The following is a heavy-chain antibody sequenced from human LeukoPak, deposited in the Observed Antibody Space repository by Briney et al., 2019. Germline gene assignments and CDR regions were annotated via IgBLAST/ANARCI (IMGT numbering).Heavy chain of an antibody. Sequence: ASVKVSCKASGYTFTNYAMNWVRQAPGQGLEWMGLINTNTGNPTYAQGFTGRFVSSLDTSVSTAYLQISSLKAEDTAVYYCARVVVVAATSLWFDPWGQGTLVTVSS. J-gene: IGHJ5*02. CDR3: ARVVVVAATSLWFDP. CDR1: GYTFTNYA. CDR2: INTNTGNP. D-gene: IGHD2-15*01. V-gene: IGHV7-4-1*02.